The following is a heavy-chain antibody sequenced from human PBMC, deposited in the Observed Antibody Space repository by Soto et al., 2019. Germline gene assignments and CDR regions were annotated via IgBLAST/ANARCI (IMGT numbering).Heavy chain of an antibody. CDR1: GYTFTSYG. J-gene: IGHJ4*02. D-gene: IGHD6-19*01. CDR2: ISAYNGNT. V-gene: IGHV1-18*01. CDR3: GKDGYSSGGYFLAY. Sequence: ASVKVSCKASGYTFTSYGISWVRQAPGQGLEWMGWISAYNGNTNYAQKLQGRVTMNTDTSTSTAYMELRSLRSDDTAVYYCGKDGYSSGGYFLAYWGQGTLVPVSP.